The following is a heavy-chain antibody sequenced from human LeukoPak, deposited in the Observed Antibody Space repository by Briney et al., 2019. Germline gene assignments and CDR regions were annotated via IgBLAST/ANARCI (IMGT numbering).Heavy chain of an antibody. CDR3: AISGITTVGY. CDR1: GFTFSDYY. V-gene: IGHV3-11*04. D-gene: IGHD4-11*01. Sequence: GGSLRLSCAASGFTFSDYYMSWIRQAPGKGLEWVSYISSGSNTIYYADSVKGRFTISRDNAKNSLYLQMHSLRADDTAVYYCAISGITTVGYWGQGTLVAVSS. J-gene: IGHJ4*02. CDR2: ISSGSNTI.